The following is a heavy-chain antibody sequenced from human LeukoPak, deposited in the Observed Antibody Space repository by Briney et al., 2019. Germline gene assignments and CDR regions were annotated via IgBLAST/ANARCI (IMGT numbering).Heavy chain of an antibody. CDR2: IWYDGSNK. J-gene: IGHJ4*02. CDR3: AKDYSSSWMYYFDY. V-gene: IGHV3-33*06. Sequence: PGGSLRLSCAASGFTFSSYGVQWDRQAPDKGSGWVGVIWYDGSNKFYADSVEGRLTISRDHPKHTLYLQVNSLRSDDTAVYYCAKDYSSSWMYYFDYWGQGTLVTVSS. CDR1: GFTFSSYG. D-gene: IGHD6-13*01.